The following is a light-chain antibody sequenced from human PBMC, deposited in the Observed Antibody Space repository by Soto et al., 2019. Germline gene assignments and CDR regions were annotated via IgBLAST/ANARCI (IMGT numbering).Light chain of an antibody. CDR2: KAS. J-gene: IGKJ1*01. CDR3: QQYNSYRA. V-gene: IGKV1-5*03. Sequence: DIQMTQSPSTLSASVGDRVTITCRASQSISSWLAWYQKKPGKAPKLLIYKASSLESGVPSRFSGSGSGTEFTLTISSLQPDDFATYYCQQYNSYRAFDQGTKVEIK. CDR1: QSISSW.